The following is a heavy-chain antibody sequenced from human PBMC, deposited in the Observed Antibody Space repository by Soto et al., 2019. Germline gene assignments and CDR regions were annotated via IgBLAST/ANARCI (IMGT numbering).Heavy chain of an antibody. CDR1: GGSISSYY. D-gene: IGHD1-1*01. Sequence: SETLSLTCTVSGGSISSYYWSWIRQPPGKGLEWIGYIYYSGSTNYSPSLKSRATISVDTSKNQFSLNLTSVTTADTAVYYCARETYKDYYYYVVDVWGQGTPVTVSS. CDR3: ARETYKDYYYYVVDV. CDR2: IYYSGST. J-gene: IGHJ6*02. V-gene: IGHV4-59*01.